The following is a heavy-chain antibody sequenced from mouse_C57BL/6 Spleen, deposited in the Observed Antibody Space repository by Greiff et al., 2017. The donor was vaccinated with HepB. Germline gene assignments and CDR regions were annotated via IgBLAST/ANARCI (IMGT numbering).Heavy chain of an antibody. CDR2: IRNKANGNTT. V-gene: IGHV7-3*01. CDR1: GFTFTDYY. D-gene: IGHD1-1*01. Sequence: EVMLVESGGGLVQPGGSLSLSCAASGFTFTDYYMCWVRQPPGKALEWLGFIRNKANGNTTEYSESVKGRFTISRDNSESFLYLQMIALRAEDSATYYCARDHYGSSLFDCWGQGTTVTVSS. J-gene: IGHJ2*01. CDR3: ARDHYGSSLFDC.